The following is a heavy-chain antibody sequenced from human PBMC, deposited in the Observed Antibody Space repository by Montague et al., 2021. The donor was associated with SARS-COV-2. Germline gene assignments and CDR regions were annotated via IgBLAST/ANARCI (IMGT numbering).Heavy chain of an antibody. D-gene: IGHD4-17*01. CDR1: GDSISSSTYY. V-gene: IGHV4-39*01. CDR2: FFYNGAT. J-gene: IGHJ4*02. CDR3: ASCRLRNLCDY. Sequence: SETLSLTCTVAGDSISSSTYYWGWVRQPPGKGLEWIGSFFYNGATXYXXYVESRVTISVDTSKNQFSLKLKSVTAADTAVYYCASCRLRNLCDYWGRGTLVTASA.